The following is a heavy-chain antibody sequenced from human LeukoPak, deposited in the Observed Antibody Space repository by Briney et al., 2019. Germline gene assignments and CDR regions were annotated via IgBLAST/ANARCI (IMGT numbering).Heavy chain of an antibody. J-gene: IGHJ4*02. V-gene: IGHV3-48*01. CDR1: GFTFRTDT. D-gene: IGHD3-22*01. Sequence: PGGSLRLSCAASGFTFRTDTMNWVRQAPGKGLEWVSYISSSSSTIYYADSVKGRFTTSRDNSKNTLYLQVNSLRAEDTAVYYCAKDSFPRNNNYYYDSGPDYWGQGTLVTVSS. CDR2: ISSSSSTI. CDR3: AKDSFPRNNNYYYDSGPDY.